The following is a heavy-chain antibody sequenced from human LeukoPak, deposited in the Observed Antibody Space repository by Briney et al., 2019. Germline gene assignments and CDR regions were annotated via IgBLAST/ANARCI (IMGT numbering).Heavy chain of an antibody. J-gene: IGHJ4*02. CDR3: AKDEAAAGVDFDY. D-gene: IGHD6-13*01. Sequence: GGSLRLSCAASGFTFSGYGIHWVRQAPGKGLEWVSFIRSDGSVKYYADSVRGRFTISRDNSKNTLYLQMNSLRAEDTAVYYCAKDEAAAGVDFDYWGQGALVTVSS. V-gene: IGHV3-30*02. CDR1: GFTFSGYG. CDR2: IRSDGSVK.